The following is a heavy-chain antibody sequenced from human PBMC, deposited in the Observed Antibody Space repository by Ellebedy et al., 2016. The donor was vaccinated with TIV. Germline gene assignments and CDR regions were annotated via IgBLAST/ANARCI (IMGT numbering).Heavy chain of an antibody. CDR3: AKLRFGIAARPLTAFDY. D-gene: IGHD6-6*01. V-gene: IGHV3-33*06. CDR2: IWYDGSNK. CDR1: GFTFSSYG. Sequence: GESLKISCAASGFTFSSYGMHWVRQAPGKGLEWVAVIWYDGSNKNYADSVKGRFTISRDNSKNTLYLQMNSLRAEDTAVYYCAKLRFGIAARPLTAFDYWGQGTLVTVSS. J-gene: IGHJ4*02.